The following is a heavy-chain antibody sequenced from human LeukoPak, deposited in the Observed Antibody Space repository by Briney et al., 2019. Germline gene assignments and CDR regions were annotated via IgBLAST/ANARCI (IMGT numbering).Heavy chain of an antibody. J-gene: IGHJ4*02. D-gene: IGHD3-9*01. V-gene: IGHV3-23*01. CDR3: AKESGYDILTGYSG. Sequence: GGSLRLSCAASGFTFSTYDMHWVRQAPGKGLEWVSGISGSGGSTYYADSVKGRFTISRDNSKNTLYLQMNSLRAEDTAVYYCAKESGYDILTGYSGWGQGTLVTVSS. CDR2: ISGSGGST. CDR1: GFTFSTYD.